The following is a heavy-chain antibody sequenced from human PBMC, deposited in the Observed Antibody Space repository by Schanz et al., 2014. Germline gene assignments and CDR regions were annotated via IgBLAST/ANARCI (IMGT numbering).Heavy chain of an antibody. D-gene: IGHD1-20*01. Sequence: EVQLVESGGGLVQPGGSLRLSCAASGFTMRNEWMSWVRQAPGKGLEWVARIKSRIHGGTTDYAAPVKGRFTISRDDSKHTVYLQMDSLKTEDTALYYCTTFNNRDALYIWGQGTMVSVSS. J-gene: IGHJ3*02. CDR3: TTFNNRDALYI. CDR2: IKSRIHGGTT. CDR1: GFTMRNEW. V-gene: IGHV3-15*01.